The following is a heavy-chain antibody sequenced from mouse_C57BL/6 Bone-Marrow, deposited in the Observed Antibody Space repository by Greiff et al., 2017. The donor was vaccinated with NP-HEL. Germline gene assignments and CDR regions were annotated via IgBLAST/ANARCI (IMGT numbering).Heavy chain of an antibody. J-gene: IGHJ2*01. Sequence: QVQLQQPGAELVKPGASVKLSCKASGYTFTSYWMHWVKQRPGQGLEWIGMIHPNSGSTNYNEKFKSKATLTVDKSSSTAYMQLSSLTSEDSACYYCARSLWLRRSYGGQGTTLTVSS. D-gene: IGHD2-2*01. CDR1: GYTFTSYW. CDR3: ARSLWLRRSY. V-gene: IGHV1-64*01. CDR2: IHPNSGST.